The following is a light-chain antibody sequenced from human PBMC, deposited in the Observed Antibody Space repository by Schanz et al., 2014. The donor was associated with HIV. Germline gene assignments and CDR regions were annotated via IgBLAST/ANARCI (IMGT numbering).Light chain of an antibody. J-gene: IGLJ3*02. CDR2: EVT. CDR1: GSDIGGYNY. V-gene: IGLV2-8*01. Sequence: QSALTQPPSASGSPGQSVTISCTGTGSDIGGYNYVSWFQQHPGRAPKLLIFEVTNRPSGVPDRFSGSKSGNTASLTVSGLQADDEADYYCSSYAATSNVLFGGGTKLTVL. CDR3: SSYAATSNVL.